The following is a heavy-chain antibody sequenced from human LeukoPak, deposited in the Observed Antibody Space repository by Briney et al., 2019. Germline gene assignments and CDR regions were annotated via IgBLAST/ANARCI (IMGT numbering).Heavy chain of an antibody. Sequence: GGSLRLSCAASGFTFSDFYMSWIRQAPGKGLEWVAKINQDGSEKYYVDSVKGRFTISRDNAKNSVYLQMNSLRGKDTAVYYCARDRTLGYWGQGTLVTVSS. J-gene: IGHJ4*02. CDR2: INQDGSEK. D-gene: IGHD3-16*01. V-gene: IGHV3-7*05. CDR3: ARDRTLGY. CDR1: GFTFSDFY.